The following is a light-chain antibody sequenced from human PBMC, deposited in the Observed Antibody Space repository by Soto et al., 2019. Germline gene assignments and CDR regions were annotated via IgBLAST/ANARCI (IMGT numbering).Light chain of an antibody. Sequence: ATLSLSPGERATLSCRASQSVSSYLAWYQQKPGQAPRLLIYDASNRATGIPARFSGSGSGTDFTFTFSSLEPEDFAVYYCQQRSNWPATFGQGPKVDIK. CDR3: QQRSNWPAT. J-gene: IGKJ1*01. CDR1: QSVSSY. V-gene: IGKV3-11*01. CDR2: DAS.